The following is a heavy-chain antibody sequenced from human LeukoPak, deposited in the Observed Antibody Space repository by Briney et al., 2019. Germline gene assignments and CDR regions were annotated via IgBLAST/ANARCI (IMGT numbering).Heavy chain of an antibody. Sequence: SETLSLTCIVSGGTISSYYWSWIRQPPGKGLEWIGYIYYTGSTNYNPSLKSRVTISVDTSKNQLSLKLRSVNAADTAVYYCARQDSGTYLNPLDIWGQGTVVTVSS. D-gene: IGHD1-26*01. CDR3: ARQDSGTYLNPLDI. V-gene: IGHV4-59*08. J-gene: IGHJ3*02. CDR2: IYYTGST. CDR1: GGTISSYY.